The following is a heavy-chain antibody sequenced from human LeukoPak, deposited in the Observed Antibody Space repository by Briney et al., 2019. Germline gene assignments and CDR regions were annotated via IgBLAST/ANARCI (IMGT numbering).Heavy chain of an antibody. CDR2: IYSSGST. CDR3: AKSWRYVVLDY. V-gene: IGHV4-39*01. J-gene: IGHJ4*02. D-gene: IGHD1-26*01. CDR1: GASVSGSGHY. Sequence: SETLSLTCTVAGASVSGSGHYWGWIRQPPGKGLEWIGSIYSSGSTYYNASLRSRVTISIETSKNQISLRLNSVTASDTAMYYCAKSWRYVVLDYWGERTLVTV.